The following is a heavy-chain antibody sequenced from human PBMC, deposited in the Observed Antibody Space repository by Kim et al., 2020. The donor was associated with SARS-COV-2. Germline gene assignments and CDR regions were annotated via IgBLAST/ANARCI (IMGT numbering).Heavy chain of an antibody. V-gene: IGHV4-34*01. CDR1: GGSFSGYY. D-gene: IGHD6-13*01. CDR3: ASLRIAAAGTLSYYYYMDV. Sequence: SETLSLTCAVYGGSFSGYYWSWIRQPPGKGLEWIGEINHSGSTNYNPSLKSRVTISVDTSKNQFSLKLSSVTAADTAVYYCASLRIAAAGTLSYYYYMDV. J-gene: IGHJ6*03. CDR2: INHSGST.